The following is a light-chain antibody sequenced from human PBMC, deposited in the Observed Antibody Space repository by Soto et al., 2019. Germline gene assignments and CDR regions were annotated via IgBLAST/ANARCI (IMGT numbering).Light chain of an antibody. V-gene: IGKV3-11*01. CDR3: QQRSNWPLT. J-gene: IGKJ4*01. Sequence: EIVLTQSPGTLSLSAGERATLSCRASQSVSSYLAWYQQKPGQAPRLLIYDASNRATGIPARFSGSGSGTDFTLTISSLEPEDFAVYYSQQRSNWPLTFGGGTKVDIK. CDR1: QSVSSY. CDR2: DAS.